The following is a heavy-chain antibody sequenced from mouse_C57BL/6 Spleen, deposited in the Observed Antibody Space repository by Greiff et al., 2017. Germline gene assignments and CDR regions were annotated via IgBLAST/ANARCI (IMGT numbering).Heavy chain of an antibody. CDR1: GYTFTSYW. J-gene: IGHJ4*01. Sequence: QVQLQRPGAELVRPGSSVKLSCKASGYTFTSYWMDWVKQRPGQGLEWIGNIYPSDSETHYNQKFKDKATLTVDKSSSTAYMQLSSLTSEDSAVYYCARKLGYAMDYWGQGTSVTVSS. CDR3: ARKLGYAMDY. V-gene: IGHV1-61*01. D-gene: IGHD4-1*01. CDR2: IYPSDSET.